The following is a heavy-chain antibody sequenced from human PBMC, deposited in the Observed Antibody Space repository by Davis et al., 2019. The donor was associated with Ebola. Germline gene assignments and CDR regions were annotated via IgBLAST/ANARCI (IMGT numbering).Heavy chain of an antibody. D-gene: IGHD3-10*01. CDR2: INHSGNP. J-gene: IGHJ5*02. CDR1: GGSLSGYY. Sequence: PSETLSLTCAVYGGSLSGYYWTWIRQPPGKGLEWIGEINHSGNPNYNPSLNSRVTISVDTSKNQFSLKVTSVTAADTAIYYCARMRPGWFDPWGQGTLVAVSS. V-gene: IGHV4-34*01. CDR3: ARMRPGWFDP.